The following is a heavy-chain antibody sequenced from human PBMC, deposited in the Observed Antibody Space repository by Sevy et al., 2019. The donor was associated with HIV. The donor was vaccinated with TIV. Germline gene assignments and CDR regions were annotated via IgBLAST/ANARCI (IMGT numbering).Heavy chain of an antibody. CDR2: IIPIFGTA. CDR1: GYSFPNDG. CDR3: ARRGGSIAARFYYYYGMDV. D-gene: IGHD6-6*01. Sequence: ASVKVSCKASGYSFPNDGISWIRQAPGQGLEWMGGIIPIFGTANYAQKFQGRVTITADESTSTAYMELSSLRSEDTAVYYCARRGGSIAARFYYYYGMDVWGQGTTVTVSS. J-gene: IGHJ6*02. V-gene: IGHV1-69*13.